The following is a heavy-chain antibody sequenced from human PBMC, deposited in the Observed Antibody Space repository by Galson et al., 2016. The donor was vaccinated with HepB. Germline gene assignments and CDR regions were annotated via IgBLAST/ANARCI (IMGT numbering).Heavy chain of an antibody. D-gene: IGHD3-9*01. CDR1: GDPIRSRNW. CDR2: IYHDWTT. J-gene: IGHJ6*02. CDR3: ARANYATLTGYFRKRSFYYGLDV. Sequence: SETLSLTCAVSGDPIRSRNWWSWVRQPPGKGLEWIGEIYHDWTTNYNPSLKNRVTISVDESKNQFSLILNSVTAADTAVYYCARANYATLTGYFRKRSFYYGLDVWGQGTTVIVSS. V-gene: IGHV4-4*02.